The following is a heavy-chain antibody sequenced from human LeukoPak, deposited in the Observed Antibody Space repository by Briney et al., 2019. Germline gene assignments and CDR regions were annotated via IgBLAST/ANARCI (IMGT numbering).Heavy chain of an antibody. J-gene: IGHJ5*02. CDR3: AGGYCSGGSCYWFDP. CDR2: INPNSGGT. D-gene: IGHD2-15*01. CDR1: AYTFTGYY. V-gene: IGHV1-2*02. Sequence: ASVKVSCKAYAYTFTGYYVHWVRQAPGQGLEWMGWINPNSGGTNYAQKFQGRVTMTRDTSISTAYMELSRLRSDDTAVYYCAGGYCSGGSCYWFDPWGQGTLVTVSS.